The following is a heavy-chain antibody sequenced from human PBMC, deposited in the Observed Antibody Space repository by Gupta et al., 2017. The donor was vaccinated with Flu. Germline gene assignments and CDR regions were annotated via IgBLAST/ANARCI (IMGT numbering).Heavy chain of an antibody. J-gene: IGHJ4*02. CDR3: AIAGGYCISTSQCYFDY. D-gene: IGHD2-2*01. Sequence: QVQLVQSGAEVKKPGSSVKVSCKASGGTFSSCAIRGVRQDPGQGLEGMGGIIPIFVTAYYAQNFQGRVTISAYESTSTAYIELSSLSSEDTAVYYCAIAGGYCISTSQCYFDYLGQVTLVTVAS. CDR2: IIPIFVTA. V-gene: IGHV1-69*01. CDR1: GGTFSSCA.